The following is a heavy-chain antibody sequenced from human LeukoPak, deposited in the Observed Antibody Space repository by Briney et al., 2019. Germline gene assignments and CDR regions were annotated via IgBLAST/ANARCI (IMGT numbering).Heavy chain of an antibody. V-gene: IGHV4-38-2*01. Sequence: KPSETLSLTCAVSGYSISSGYYWGWIRQPPGKGPEWIGSIYHSGSTYYNPSLKSRVTISVDTSKNQLSLKLSSVTAADTAVYYCATAYYDFWSGYLEFFDYWGQGTLVTVSS. CDR3: ATAYYDFWSGYLEFFDY. J-gene: IGHJ4*02. CDR1: GYSISSGYY. D-gene: IGHD3-3*01. CDR2: IYHSGST.